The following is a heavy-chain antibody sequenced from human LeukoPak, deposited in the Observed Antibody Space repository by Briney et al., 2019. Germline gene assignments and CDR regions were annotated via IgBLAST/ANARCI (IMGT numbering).Heavy chain of an antibody. CDR3: ARDRAVVVAATDY. J-gene: IGHJ4*02. CDR1: GYTFTTYG. V-gene: IGHV1-18*01. D-gene: IGHD2-15*01. Sequence: ASVKVSCKASGYTFTTYGISWVQQAPGQGLEWMGWISPYNGNTNYAQKLQGRVTMTTDTSTSTAYMELRSLRSDDTAVYYCARDRAVVVAATDYWGQGTLVTVSS. CDR2: ISPYNGNT.